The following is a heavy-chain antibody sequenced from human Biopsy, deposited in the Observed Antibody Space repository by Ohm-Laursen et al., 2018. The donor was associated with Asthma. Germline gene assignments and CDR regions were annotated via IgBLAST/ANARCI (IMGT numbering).Heavy chain of an antibody. V-gene: IGHV3-30*18. CDR1: GFTFSNYG. Sequence: SLRLSCTAFGFTFSNYGMHWVRQAPGKGLEWVAVISFDGSNKDYADSVKGRFTISRDNSKNTLHLEMNSLRVEDTAVYYCPKDVFPGWELRRGPDYWGQGTLVTVSS. J-gene: IGHJ4*02. CDR2: ISFDGSNK. CDR3: PKDVFPGWELRRGPDY. D-gene: IGHD1-26*01.